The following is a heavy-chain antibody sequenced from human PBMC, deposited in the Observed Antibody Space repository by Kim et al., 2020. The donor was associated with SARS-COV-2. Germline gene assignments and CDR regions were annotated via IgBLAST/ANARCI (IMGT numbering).Heavy chain of an antibody. CDR3: ARGDSSGWYVEYFQH. D-gene: IGHD6-19*01. Sequence: QKFKGRVTMTRNTSISTAYMALSSLRSEDTAVYYCARGDSSGWYVEYFQHWGQGTLVTVSS. J-gene: IGHJ1*01. V-gene: IGHV1-8*01.